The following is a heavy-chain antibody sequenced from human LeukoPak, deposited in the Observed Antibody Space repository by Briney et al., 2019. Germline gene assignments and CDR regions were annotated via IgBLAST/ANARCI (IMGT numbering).Heavy chain of an antibody. Sequence: GGSLRLSCAASGFTFSTYTMHWVRQAPGKGLEWVALISYDGTNKQYADSVKGRFILSRDSSKNTLYLQMNSLRSEDTALYYCTRPYLEWSLKFYMDVWGKGTTVTVSS. V-gene: IGHV3-30*04. J-gene: IGHJ6*03. CDR3: TRPYLEWSLKFYMDV. CDR2: ISYDGTNK. CDR1: GFTFSTYT. D-gene: IGHD3-3*02.